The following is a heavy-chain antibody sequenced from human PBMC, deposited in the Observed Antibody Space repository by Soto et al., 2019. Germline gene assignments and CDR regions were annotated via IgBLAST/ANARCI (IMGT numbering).Heavy chain of an antibody. CDR2: IIPVTDTP. V-gene: IGHV1-69*06. Sequence: QVQLVQSGPEVRKPGSSVKVSCKVSGGTFNSHAINWLRQAPGQGLEWMGVIIPVTDTPNNAEKFQGRVTITADKSTTTVYMELSSLIFDDTAVYFCARGNKGPGHYGPGSQGWYGPWGQGTLVTVSS. CDR3: ARGNKGPGHYGPGSQGWYGP. CDR1: GGTFNSHA. J-gene: IGHJ5*02. D-gene: IGHD3-10*01.